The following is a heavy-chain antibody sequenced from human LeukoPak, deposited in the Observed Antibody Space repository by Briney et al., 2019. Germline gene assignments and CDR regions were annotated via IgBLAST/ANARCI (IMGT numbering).Heavy chain of an antibody. Sequence: GASVKVSCKASGYTFTSYDINWVRQATGQGLEWMGWMNPNSGNTGYAQKFQGRVTITRNTSISTAYMELSSLRSEDTAVYYCARTVGYYYDSSGYPTYYYYYYMDGWGKGTTVTVSS. CDR2: MNPNSGNT. CDR3: ARTVGYYYDSSGYPTYYYYYYMDG. V-gene: IGHV1-8*03. CDR1: GYTFTSYD. J-gene: IGHJ6*03. D-gene: IGHD3-22*01.